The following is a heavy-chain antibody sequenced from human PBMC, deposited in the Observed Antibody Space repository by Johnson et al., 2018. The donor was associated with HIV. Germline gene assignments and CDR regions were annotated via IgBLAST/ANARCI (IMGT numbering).Heavy chain of an antibody. CDR2: ISSSGSTK. J-gene: IGHJ3*02. CDR1: GFIVSSKY. CDR3: ARDSTPWGADYVGYAFDI. D-gene: IGHD4-17*01. Sequence: QEQLVESGGGVVQPGRSLRLSCAASGFIVSSKYMTWFRQAPGKGLEWVSYISSSGSTKYYADFVKCRFTISRDNAKKSLYLQMNSLRAEDTALYYCARDSTPWGADYVGYAFDIWGRGTMVTVSS. V-gene: IGHV3-11*04.